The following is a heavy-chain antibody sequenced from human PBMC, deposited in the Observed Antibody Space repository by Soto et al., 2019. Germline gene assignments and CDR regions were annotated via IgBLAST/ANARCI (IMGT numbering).Heavy chain of an antibody. CDR3: AKLAYYDILTGYSSFDY. J-gene: IGHJ4*02. V-gene: IGHV3-23*01. CDR1: GFTFSSYA. D-gene: IGHD3-9*01. Sequence: PGGSLRLSCAASGFTFSSYAMSWVRQAPGKGLEWVSAISGSGGSTYYADSVKGRFTISRDNSKNTLYLQMNSLRAEDTAVYYCAKLAYYDILTGYSSFDYWGQGTLVTVSS. CDR2: ISGSGGST.